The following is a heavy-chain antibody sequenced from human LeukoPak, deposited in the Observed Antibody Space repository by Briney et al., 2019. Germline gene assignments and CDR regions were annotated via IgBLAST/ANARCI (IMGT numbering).Heavy chain of an antibody. J-gene: IGHJ5*02. CDR1: GGSISTSYY. V-gene: IGHV4-39*01. CDR3: ARAGGYMVWGVQNWFDP. D-gene: IGHD3-10*01. Sequence: SETLSLTCTVSGGSISTSYYWGWVRQAPGKGLEWIGSGTSYYNPSLKSRVTISVDTSRNQFSLKLTSVTAADTAVHYCARAGGYMVWGVQNWFDPWGQGTLVTVSS. CDR2: GTS.